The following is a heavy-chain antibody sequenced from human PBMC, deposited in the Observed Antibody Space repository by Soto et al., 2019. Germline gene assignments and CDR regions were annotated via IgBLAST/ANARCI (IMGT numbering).Heavy chain of an antibody. CDR1: GFTFSSYW. Sequence: GGSLRLSCAASGFTFSSYWMSWVRQAPGKGLEWVANIKQDGSEKYYVDSVKGRFTISRDNAKNSLYLQMNSLRAEDTAVYYCARVSLGRRLTGTKGPSYYFDYWGQGTLVTVSS. J-gene: IGHJ4*02. D-gene: IGHD1-7*01. CDR2: IKQDGSEK. V-gene: IGHV3-7*01. CDR3: ARVSLGRRLTGTKGPSYYFDY.